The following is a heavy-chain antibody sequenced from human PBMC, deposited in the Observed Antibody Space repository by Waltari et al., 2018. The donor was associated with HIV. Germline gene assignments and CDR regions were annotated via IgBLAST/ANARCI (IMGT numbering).Heavy chain of an antibody. D-gene: IGHD1-1*01. Sequence: EVQLVESGGGLVQPGGSLRLSCAASGFTFRNHWLPWVRQDPGKGLEWLANINPDGSETYHVDSAKGRFTISRDNAKNSLYLQMNSLRVEDTAVYYCARAGGAWNRFDYWGQGTLVTVSS. V-gene: IGHV3-7*01. CDR2: INPDGSET. CDR1: GFTFRNHW. CDR3: ARAGGAWNRFDY. J-gene: IGHJ4*02.